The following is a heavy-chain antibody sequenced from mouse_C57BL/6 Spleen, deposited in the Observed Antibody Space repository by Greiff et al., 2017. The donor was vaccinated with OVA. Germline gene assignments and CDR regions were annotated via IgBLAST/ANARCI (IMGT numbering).Heavy chain of an antibody. CDR1: GYSITSGYY. CDR2: ISYDGSN. J-gene: IGHJ4*01. V-gene: IGHV3-6*01. D-gene: IGHD2-4*01. Sequence: DVKLQESGPGLVKPSQSLSLTCSVTGYSITSGYYWNWIRQFPGNKLEWMGYISYDGSNNYNPSLKNRISITRDTSKNQFFLKLNSVTTEDTATYYCARDRRLRSAMDYWGQGTSVTVSS. CDR3: ARDRRLRSAMDY.